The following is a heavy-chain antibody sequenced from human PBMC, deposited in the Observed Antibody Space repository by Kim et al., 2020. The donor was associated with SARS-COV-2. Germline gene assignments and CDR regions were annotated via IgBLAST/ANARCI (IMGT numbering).Heavy chain of an antibody. CDR2: INHSGTT. J-gene: IGHJ4*02. V-gene: IGHV4-34*01. Sequence: SETLSLTCAVYGGSFSGYCWSWIRQPPEKGLEWIGEINHSGTTNYNPSLKNRVTISVDTSKNQFSLNLNSVTAADTAVYFCARGGGAWFPDYWGQGTLVTXSS. CDR1: GGSFSGYC. CDR3: ARGGGAWFPDY. D-gene: IGHD6-19*01.